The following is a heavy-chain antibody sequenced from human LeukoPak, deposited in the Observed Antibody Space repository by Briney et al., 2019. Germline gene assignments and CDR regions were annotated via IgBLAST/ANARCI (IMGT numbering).Heavy chain of an antibody. J-gene: IGHJ4*02. D-gene: IGHD6-19*01. CDR3: AGYGGDWYPES. CDR2: ITYRGNT. Sequence: SETLSLTCAVYGPFETYYWTLVRQPPGKGLEWTGEITYRGNTNYNPSLESRLRISVDRTKQQFYLTLTSVTAADTAVYYCAGYGGDWYPESWGQGTLVTISS. CDR1: GPFETYY. V-gene: IGHV4-34*01.